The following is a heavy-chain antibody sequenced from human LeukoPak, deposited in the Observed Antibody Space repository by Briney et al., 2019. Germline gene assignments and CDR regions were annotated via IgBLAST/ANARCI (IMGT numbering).Heavy chain of an antibody. CDR3: VVRNFGGKGNFDY. CDR2: INAGNGNT. CDR1: GYTFTSYA. Sequence: GASVKVSCKASGYTFTSYAMHWVRQAPGQRLEWMGWINAGNGNTKYSQKFQGRVTITRDTSASTAYMELSSLRSEDTAVYYCVVRNFGGKGNFDYWGQGTLVTVSS. J-gene: IGHJ4*02. D-gene: IGHD4-23*01. V-gene: IGHV1-3*01.